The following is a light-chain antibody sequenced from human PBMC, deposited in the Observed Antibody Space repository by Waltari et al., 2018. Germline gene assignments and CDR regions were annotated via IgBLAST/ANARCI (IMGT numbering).Light chain of an antibody. CDR1: QSVSSD. J-gene: IGKJ4*01. Sequence: ETVMTQSPPTLSVSPGDRATLPCRASQSVSSDLAWYQQKPGQAPRLLIYGASTRATGIPGRFSGSGSGTEFTLTISSLQSEDFAVYYCQQYNNWPLTFGGGTKVEI. CDR3: QQYNNWPLT. V-gene: IGKV3-15*01. CDR2: GAS.